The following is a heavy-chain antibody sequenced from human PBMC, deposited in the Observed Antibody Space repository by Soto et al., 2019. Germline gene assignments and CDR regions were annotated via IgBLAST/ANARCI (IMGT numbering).Heavy chain of an antibody. CDR2: ISGSGGST. J-gene: IGHJ6*02. CDR1: GFTFSSYA. Sequence: TGGSLRLSCAASGFTFSSYAMSWVRQAPGKGLEWVSAISGSGGSTYYADSVKGRFTISRDNSKNTLYLQMNSLRAEDTAVYYCAKDPAPFYGDYSPYYYGMDVWGQGTTVTVSS. CDR3: AKDPAPFYGDYSPYYYGMDV. D-gene: IGHD4-17*01. V-gene: IGHV3-23*01.